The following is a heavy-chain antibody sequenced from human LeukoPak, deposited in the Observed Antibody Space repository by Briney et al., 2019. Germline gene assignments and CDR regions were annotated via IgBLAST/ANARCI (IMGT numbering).Heavy chain of an antibody. Sequence: PSETLSLTRTVSGGSISSYYWSWIRQPPGKGLEWIGYIYYSGSTNYNPSLKSRVTISVDRSKNQFSLKLSSVTAADTAVYYCAREVMSSGWPEGAFDIWGQGTMVTVSS. J-gene: IGHJ3*02. CDR3: AREVMSSGWPEGAFDI. CDR2: IYYSGST. V-gene: IGHV4-59*12. CDR1: GGSISSYY. D-gene: IGHD6-19*01.